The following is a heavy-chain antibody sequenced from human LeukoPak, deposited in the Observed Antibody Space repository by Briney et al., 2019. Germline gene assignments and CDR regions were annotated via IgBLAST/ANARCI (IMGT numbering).Heavy chain of an antibody. CDR1: GGSFSGYY. Sequence: SETLSLTCAVYGGSFSGYYWSWIRQPPGKGLEWIGEINHSGSTNYNPSLKSRVTISVDTSKNHFSLKLSSVTAADTAVYYCAANSADYNTLGSSYKVWGQGTLVTVSS. J-gene: IGHJ4*02. CDR3: AANSADYNTLGSSYKV. V-gene: IGHV4-34*01. D-gene: IGHD3-10*01. CDR2: INHSGST.